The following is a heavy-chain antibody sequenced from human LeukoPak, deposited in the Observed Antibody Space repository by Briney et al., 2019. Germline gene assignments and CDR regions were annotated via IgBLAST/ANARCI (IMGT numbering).Heavy chain of an antibody. CDR3: ARGEVGATTDGYFDL. D-gene: IGHD1-26*01. V-gene: IGHV4-61*02. CDR2: ISSSGST. CDR1: GDSISSGDYY. J-gene: IGHJ2*01. Sequence: SETLSLTCTVSGDSISSGDYYWSWIRQPAGKGLEWIGRISSSGSTNYNPSLKSRVTISVDTSKNQFSLKLTSVTAADTAVYYCARGEVGATTDGYFDLWGRGTLVTVSS.